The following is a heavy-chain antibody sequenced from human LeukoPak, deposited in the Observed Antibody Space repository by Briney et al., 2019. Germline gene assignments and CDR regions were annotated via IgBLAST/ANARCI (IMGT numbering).Heavy chain of an antibody. CDR2: IYPGDADA. CDR3: ARRLTTATFDY. Sequence: GESLKISFEGSGYSFNNYWIVWVRRMPGEGLEWMGIIYPGDADARYSPSFPGLVTISVDKSISTAYLQWSSLKASDTAMYYCARRLTTATFDYWGQGTLVTVSS. J-gene: IGHJ4*02. CDR1: GYSFNNYW. D-gene: IGHD4-11*01. V-gene: IGHV5-51*01.